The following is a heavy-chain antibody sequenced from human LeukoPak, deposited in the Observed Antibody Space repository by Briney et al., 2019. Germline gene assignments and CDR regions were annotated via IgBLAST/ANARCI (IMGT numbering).Heavy chain of an antibody. CDR1: GGSITHSY. CDR2: THATGTT. CDR3: ARIFDRDV. D-gene: IGHD3-22*01. V-gene: IGHV4-4*07. Sequence: SETLSLICTVSGGSITHSYWSWIRHSAGMGMEWIGRTHATGTTNYNHSFKSRVSMSLDMPTSQFSLTLSAVTVADTATYYCARIFDRDVWGQGALVTVSP. J-gene: IGHJ3*01.